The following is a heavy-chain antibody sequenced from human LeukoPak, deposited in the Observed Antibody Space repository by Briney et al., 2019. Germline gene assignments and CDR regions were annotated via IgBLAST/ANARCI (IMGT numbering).Heavy chain of an antibody. CDR3: ARGDCSGGSCYLSLTTIDY. J-gene: IGHJ4*02. CDR2: ISSSSTYI. V-gene: IGHV3-21*01. CDR1: GFTFSNYS. Sequence: PGGSLRLSCTASGFTFSNYSMNWVRQAPGKGLEWVSSISSSSTYIYYADSVKGRFTISRDNAKNSLYLQMNSLRAEDTAVYYCARGDCSGGSCYLSLTTIDYWGQGTLVTVSS. D-gene: IGHD2-15*01.